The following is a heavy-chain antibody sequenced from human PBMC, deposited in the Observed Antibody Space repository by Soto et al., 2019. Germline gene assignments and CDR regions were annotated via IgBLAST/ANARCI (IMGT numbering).Heavy chain of an antibody. V-gene: IGHV4-31*03. CDR2: IYYSGST. J-gene: IGHJ6*02. Sequence: PSETLSLTCTVSGGSISSGGYYLSWIRQHPGKGLEWIGYIYYSGSTYYNPSLKSRVTISVDTSKNQFSLKLSSVTAADTAVYYCARARGGSGSYYPYYYYGMDVWGQGTTVTVSS. CDR3: ARARGGSGSYYPYYYYGMDV. D-gene: IGHD3-10*01. CDR1: GGSISSGGYY.